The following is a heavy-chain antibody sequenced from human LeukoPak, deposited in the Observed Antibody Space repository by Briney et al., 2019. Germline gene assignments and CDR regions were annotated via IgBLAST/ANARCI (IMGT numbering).Heavy chain of an antibody. Sequence: PGGSLRLSCVASGFTFSNYAMSWVRQAPGKGLEWVSVISGSGDSTYYADSVKGRFTFSRDNSKNTLYLQMNSLRAEDTAVYYCAKTYNWNYDYWGQGTLVTVSS. J-gene: IGHJ4*02. CDR3: AKTYNWNYDY. V-gene: IGHV3-23*01. D-gene: IGHD1-7*01. CDR1: GFTFSNYA. CDR2: ISGSGDST.